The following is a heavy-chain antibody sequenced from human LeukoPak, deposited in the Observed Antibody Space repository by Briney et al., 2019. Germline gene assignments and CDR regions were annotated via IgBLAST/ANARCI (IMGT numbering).Heavy chain of an antibody. CDR2: IYYSGST. V-gene: IGHV4-39*01. CDR3: ARHDYSGYDLYYFYY. D-gene: IGHD5-12*01. CDR1: GGSFRNYY. Sequence: KPSETLSLTCAVYGGSFRNYYWSWIRQPPGKGLEWIGSIYYSGSTYYNPSLKSRVTISVDTSKNQFSLKLSSVTAADTAVYYCARHDYSGYDLYYFYYWGQGTLVTVSS. J-gene: IGHJ4*02.